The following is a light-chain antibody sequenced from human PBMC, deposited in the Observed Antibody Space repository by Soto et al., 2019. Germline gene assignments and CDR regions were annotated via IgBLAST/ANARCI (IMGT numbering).Light chain of an antibody. Sequence: QLVLTQSPSASASLGASVKLTCTLSSGHSSYAIAWHQQQPGKGPRFLMKLNSDGSHNKGDGIPNRFSGSSSGAERYLTISSLQSEDKADYYCQTWGTGVRVFGAGTKLTVL. CDR1: SGHSSYA. J-gene: IGLJ2*01. CDR2: LNSDGSH. CDR3: QTWGTGVRV. V-gene: IGLV4-69*01.